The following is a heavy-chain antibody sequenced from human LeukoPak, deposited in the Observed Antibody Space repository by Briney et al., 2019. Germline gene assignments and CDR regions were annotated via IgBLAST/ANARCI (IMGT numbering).Heavy chain of an antibody. CDR3: VTRGYYGSGSYPDAFDI. CDR2: ISSNGGST. J-gene: IGHJ3*02. D-gene: IGHD3-10*01. Sequence: GGSLRLSCSASGFTFSSNAMHWVRQAPGKGLEYVSAISSNGGSTYYADSVKGRFTISRDNSKNTLYLQMSSLRAEDTAVYYCVTRGYYGSGSYPDAFDIWGQGTMVTVSS. V-gene: IGHV3-64D*06. CDR1: GFTFSSNA.